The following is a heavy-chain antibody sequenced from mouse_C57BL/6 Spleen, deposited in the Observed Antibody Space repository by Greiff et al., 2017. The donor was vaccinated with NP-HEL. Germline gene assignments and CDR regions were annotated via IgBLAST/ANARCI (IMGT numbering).Heavy chain of an antibody. Sequence: QVQLQQSGAELVRPGSSVKLSCKASGYTFTSYWMHWVKQRPIQGLEWIGNIDPSDSETHYNQKFKDKATLTVDKSSSTAYMQLSSLTSEDSAVYYCARLNDYSFAYWGQGTLVTVSA. J-gene: IGHJ3*01. D-gene: IGHD2-4*01. CDR2: IDPSDSET. CDR3: ARLNDYSFAY. CDR1: GYTFTSYW. V-gene: IGHV1-52*01.